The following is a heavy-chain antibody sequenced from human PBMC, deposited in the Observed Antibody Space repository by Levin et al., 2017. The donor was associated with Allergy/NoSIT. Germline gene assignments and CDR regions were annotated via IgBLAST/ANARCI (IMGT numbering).Heavy chain of an antibody. CDR1: GFTFSSYS. V-gene: IGHV3-48*02. CDR3: ARDGPEPYSSSWYDY. Sequence: GESLKISCAASGFTFSSYSMNWVRQAPGKGLEWVSYISSSSSTIYYADSVKGRFTISRDNAKNSLYLQMNSLRDEDTAVYYCARDGPEPYSSSWYDYWGQGTLVTVSS. J-gene: IGHJ4*02. D-gene: IGHD6-13*01. CDR2: ISSSSSTI.